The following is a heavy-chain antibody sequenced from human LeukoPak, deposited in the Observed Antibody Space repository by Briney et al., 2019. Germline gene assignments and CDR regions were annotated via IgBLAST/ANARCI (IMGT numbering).Heavy chain of an antibody. V-gene: IGHV3-20*03. CDR1: GFTFDDYG. D-gene: IGHD3-3*01. CDR2: LNWNGGST. CDR3: ARSKFDVLRFLEWFLGAFDI. Sequence: PGGSLRLSYAASGFTFDDYGMRWLRQAPRKGLDGVSGLNWNGGSTGYADSVKGRFTISRDNAKNSLYLQMNSLRAEDTALYYCARSKFDVLRFLEWFLGAFDIWGQGTMVTVSS. J-gene: IGHJ3*02.